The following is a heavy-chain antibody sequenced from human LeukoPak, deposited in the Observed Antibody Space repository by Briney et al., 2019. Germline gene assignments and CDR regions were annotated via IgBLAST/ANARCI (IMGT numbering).Heavy chain of an antibody. CDR1: GFTVSNNY. CDR3: ARDGGSSTMEPTGGYYYYGMDV. CDR2: IYSDGRT. J-gene: IGHJ6*02. Sequence: GGSLRLSCAASGFTVSNNYMSWDRQAPGKGLEWVSLIYSDGRTSYTDSVKGRFTISRDNSKNTLSLQLNSLRAEDTAVYYCARDGGSSTMEPTGGYYYYGMDVWGQGTTVTVSS. D-gene: IGHD1-1*01. V-gene: IGHV3-53*01.